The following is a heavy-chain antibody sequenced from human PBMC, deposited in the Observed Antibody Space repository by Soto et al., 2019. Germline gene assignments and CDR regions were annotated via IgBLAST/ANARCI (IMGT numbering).Heavy chain of an antibody. V-gene: IGHV3-15*01. CDR2: IKSKTDGGTT. D-gene: IGHD2-15*01. J-gene: IGHJ4*02. Sequence: PGGSLRLSCAASGFTFSNAWMSWGRQAPGKGLEWVGRIKSKTDGGTTDYAAPVKGRFTISRDDSKNTLYLQMNSLKTEDTAVYYWTTAMGGSTKLPGRYCGQGTLVTVTS. CDR1: GFTFSNAW. CDR3: TTAMGGSTKLPGRY.